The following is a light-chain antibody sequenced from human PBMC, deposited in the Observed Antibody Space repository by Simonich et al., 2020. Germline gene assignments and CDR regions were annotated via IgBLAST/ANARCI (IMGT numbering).Light chain of an antibody. CDR2: WAA. CDR1: QSVLYSSNNKNF. J-gene: IGKJ3*01. V-gene: IGKV4-1*01. CDR3: QQYYSTPFT. Sequence: DIVMTQSPDSLAVSLGERASINYKSSQSVLYSSNNKNFLAWYQQKPGQPPKLLIYWAATRESGVPDRFSGSGSGTDFTLTISSLQAEDVAVYYCQQYYSTPFTFGPRTKVDIK.